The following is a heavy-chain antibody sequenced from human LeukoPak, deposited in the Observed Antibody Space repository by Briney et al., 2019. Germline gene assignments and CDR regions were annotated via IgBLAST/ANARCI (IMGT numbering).Heavy chain of an antibody. Sequence: ESGPTLVKPTQTLTLTCTFSGFSLSTSGVGVGWIRQPPGKALEWLALIYWNDDKRYSPSLKSRLTITKDTSKNQVVLTLTNMDPVDTGTYYCAHRPGFGDYVAAFDIWGQGTMVTVSS. CDR1: GFSLSTSGVG. J-gene: IGHJ3*02. D-gene: IGHD4-17*01. CDR2: IYWNDDK. CDR3: AHRPGFGDYVAAFDI. V-gene: IGHV2-5*01.